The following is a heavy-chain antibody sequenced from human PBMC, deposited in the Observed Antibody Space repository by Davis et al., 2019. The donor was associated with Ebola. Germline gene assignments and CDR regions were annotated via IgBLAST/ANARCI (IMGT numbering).Heavy chain of an antibody. V-gene: IGHV3-30-3*01. Sequence: GESLKISCAASGFTFSSYAMHWVRQAPGKGLEWVAVISYDGSNKYYADSVKGRFTISRDNSKNTLYLQMNSLRAEDTAVYYCAREERPWSGYYDYWGQGTLVTVSS. CDR3: AREERPWSGYYDY. CDR1: GFTFSSYA. CDR2: ISYDGSNK. D-gene: IGHD3-3*01. J-gene: IGHJ4*02.